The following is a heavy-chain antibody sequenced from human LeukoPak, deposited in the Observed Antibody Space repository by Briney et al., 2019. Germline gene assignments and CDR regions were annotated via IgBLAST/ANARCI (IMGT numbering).Heavy chain of an antibody. CDR2: IKEDGSDK. CDR1: GFTFSNYW. J-gene: IGHJ4*02. CDR3: AGERDIVVVPAAPFDY. Sequence: TGGSLRLSCAASGFTFSNYWMNWVRRAPGKGLEWVANIKEDGSDKSYVASVKGRFSISKDNTKNSLCLQMNSLRVEDTAVYYCAGERDIVVVPAAPFDYWGQGTLVTVSS. D-gene: IGHD2-2*01. V-gene: IGHV3-7*01.